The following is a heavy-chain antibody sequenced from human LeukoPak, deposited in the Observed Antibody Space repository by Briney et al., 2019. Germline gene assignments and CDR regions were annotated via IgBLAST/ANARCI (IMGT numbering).Heavy chain of an antibody. CDR3: ARDPRGTGTGLDI. J-gene: IGHJ3*02. CDR1: GFTVSRTY. CDR2: IHEGGDI. D-gene: IGHD3/OR15-3a*01. V-gene: IGHV3-66*01. Sequence: GGSMVLSCAALGFTVSRTYIRWLRQPPGKVLEWVAFIHEGGDIYYAHSVRGRFAISRDSSKNTVYLQMNGLRAEDTAVYYCARDPRGTGTGLDIRGQGTRVTVFS.